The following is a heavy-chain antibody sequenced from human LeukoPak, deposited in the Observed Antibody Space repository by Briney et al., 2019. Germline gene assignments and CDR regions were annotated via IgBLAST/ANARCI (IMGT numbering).Heavy chain of an antibody. Sequence: GGTLRLSCAASGFTFRSYAMHWVRQAPGRGLEWVAVISYDGSNKYYADSVKGRFTISRDNSKNTLYLQMNSLRAEDTAVYYCARDLYSAYSSGWWNPYYYYGMDVWGQGTTVTVSS. V-gene: IGHV3-30*04. J-gene: IGHJ6*02. D-gene: IGHD6-19*01. CDR1: GFTFRSYA. CDR2: ISYDGSNK. CDR3: ARDLYSAYSSGWWNPYYYYGMDV.